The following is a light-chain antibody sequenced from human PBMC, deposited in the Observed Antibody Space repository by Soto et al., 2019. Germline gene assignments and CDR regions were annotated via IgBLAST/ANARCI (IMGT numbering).Light chain of an antibody. J-gene: IGLJ2*01. Sequence: QYALTQPPSASGSPGQSVTISCTGTSSDVGGYNYVSWYQQYPGKAPKLMIYEVSKRPSGVPDRFSGSKSGNTASLTVSGLQTEDEADYYCSSYAGSNPVVFGGGTKLTVL. CDR2: EVS. CDR3: SSYAGSNPVV. CDR1: SSDVGGYNY. V-gene: IGLV2-8*01.